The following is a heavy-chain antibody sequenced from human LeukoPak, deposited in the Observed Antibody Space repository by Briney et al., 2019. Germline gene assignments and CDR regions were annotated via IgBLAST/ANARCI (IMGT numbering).Heavy chain of an antibody. CDR3: AKDFGRNLGGPGY. D-gene: IGHD3-10*01. J-gene: IGHJ4*02. V-gene: IGHV3-23*01. CDR2: ISGDGYST. Sequence: PGGSLRLSCVASGFTFSTYTMAWVRQAPGGGLEWVSGISGDGYSTYYADSVKGRFAISRDNSKSTLYLQMNSLRAEDTAVYYCAKDFGRNLGGPGYWGRGTRVTVSS. CDR1: GFTFSTYT.